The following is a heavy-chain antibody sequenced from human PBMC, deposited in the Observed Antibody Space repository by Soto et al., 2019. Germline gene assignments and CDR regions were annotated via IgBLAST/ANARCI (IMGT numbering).Heavy chain of an antibody. D-gene: IGHD3-3*01. CDR3: ARSRSITIFRVVPIDWFDP. V-gene: IGHV4-59*08. CDR1: GGSISSYY. Sequence: SETLSLTCTVSGGSISSYYWSWIRQPPGKGLEWIGYIYYSGSTNYNPSLKSRVTISVDTSKNQFSLKLSSVTAADTAVYYCARSRSITIFRVVPIDWFDPWGQGTLVTVSS. J-gene: IGHJ5*02. CDR2: IYYSGST.